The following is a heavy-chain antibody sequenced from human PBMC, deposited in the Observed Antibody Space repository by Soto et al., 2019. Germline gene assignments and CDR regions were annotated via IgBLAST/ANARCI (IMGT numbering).Heavy chain of an antibody. D-gene: IGHD3-10*01. J-gene: IGHJ4*02. V-gene: IGHV1-69*02. CDR2: FNPILSMS. CDR3: VTSYGSGYRAFDF. CDR1: CDTFNFYT. Sequence: QVQLVQSGSDVKKAGSSVKVSCKASCDTFNFYTINWVRQAPGLGLEWMGRFNPILSMSNYAQKFEGRVTITADKSTNTAYMELSRLRVEDTAMYYCVTSYGSGYRAFDFWGQGALVSVSS.